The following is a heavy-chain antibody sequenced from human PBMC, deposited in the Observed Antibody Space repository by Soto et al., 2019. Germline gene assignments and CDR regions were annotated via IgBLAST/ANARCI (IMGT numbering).Heavy chain of an antibody. V-gene: IGHV1-8*01. CDR1: GYTFSNYD. Sequence: ASVKVSCKPSGYTFSNYDINWVRQAPGQGLEWMGWLNPHSANTGYAQKFQGRVSMTRDTSIGTAYMDLFSLRSDDTAVYYCARGVSGHSSTSDYWGQGTLVTVSS. D-gene: IGHD3-22*01. CDR2: LNPHSANT. J-gene: IGHJ4*02. CDR3: ARGVSGHSSTSDY.